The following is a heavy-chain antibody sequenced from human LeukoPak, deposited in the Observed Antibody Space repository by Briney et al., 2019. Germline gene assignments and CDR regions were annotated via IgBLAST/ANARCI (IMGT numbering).Heavy chain of an antibody. CDR2: IYYSGST. CDR1: GDSISSSSYY. Sequence: SETLSLTCTVSGDSISSSSYYWGWIRQPPGKGLEWIGSIYYSGSTYYNPSLKSRVTISVDTSKNQFSLKLSSVTAADTAVYYCARLIDGYNWIFFDYWGQGTLVTVSS. CDR3: ARLIDGYNWIFFDY. V-gene: IGHV4-39*01. D-gene: IGHD5-24*01. J-gene: IGHJ4*02.